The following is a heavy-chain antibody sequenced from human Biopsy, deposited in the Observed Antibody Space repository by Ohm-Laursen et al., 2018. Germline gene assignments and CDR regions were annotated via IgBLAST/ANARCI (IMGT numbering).Heavy chain of an antibody. J-gene: IGHJ4*02. CDR1: GFTFSSYV. CDR2: ISGSGSTT. Sequence: GSLRLSCTATGFTFSSYVMSWVRQAPGKGLEWVSTISGSGSTTYYADSVKGRFTISRDNSKNTLYLQMNSLRAEDTAVYYCARVVGAATGFDQWGQGIPVTVSS. CDR3: ARVVGAATGFDQ. V-gene: IGHV3-23*01. D-gene: IGHD1-26*01.